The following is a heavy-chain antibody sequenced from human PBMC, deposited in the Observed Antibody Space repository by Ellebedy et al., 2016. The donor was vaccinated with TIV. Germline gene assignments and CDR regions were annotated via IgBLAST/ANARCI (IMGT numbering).Heavy chain of an antibody. CDR1: GGSISSYY. CDR3: ARNGAHYYDSSGYFRTLDAFDI. J-gene: IGHJ3*02. CDR2: IYSSGST. V-gene: IGHV4-59*05. Sequence: SETLSLTXTVSGGSISSYYWSWIRQPPGKGLEWIGSIYSSGSTYYNPSLKSRVSISVDTSKNQFSLKLSSVTAADTAVYYCARNGAHYYDSSGYFRTLDAFDIWGQGTMVTVSS. D-gene: IGHD3-22*01.